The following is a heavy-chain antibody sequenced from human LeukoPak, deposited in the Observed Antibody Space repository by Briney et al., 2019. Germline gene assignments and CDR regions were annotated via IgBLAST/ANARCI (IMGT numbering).Heavy chain of an antibody. CDR3: AKDITPASKSGYFDY. CDR1: GFTFDDYT. D-gene: IGHD4-11*01. CDR2: ISWDGGST. V-gene: IGHV3-43*01. Sequence: GGSLRLSCAASGFTFDDYTMNWVRQAPGKGLEWVSLISWDGGSTYYADSVKGRFTISRDNSKNSLYLQTNSLRTEDTALYYCAKDITPASKSGYFDYWGQGTLVTVSS. J-gene: IGHJ4*02.